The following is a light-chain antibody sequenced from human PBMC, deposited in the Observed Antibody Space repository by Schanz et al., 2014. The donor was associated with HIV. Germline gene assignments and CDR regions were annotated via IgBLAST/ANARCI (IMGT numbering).Light chain of an antibody. CDR1: SSDVGGFYS. Sequence: QSALTQPASVSGSPGQSITISCTGTSSDVGGFYSVSWYQQHPGKAPKLMIYEVSDRPSGVPDRFSGSKSGNTASLTISGLQAEDEADYYCCSYAGSTTFYVFATGTKLTVL. J-gene: IGLJ1*01. V-gene: IGLV2-23*02. CDR2: EVS. CDR3: CSYAGSTTFYV.